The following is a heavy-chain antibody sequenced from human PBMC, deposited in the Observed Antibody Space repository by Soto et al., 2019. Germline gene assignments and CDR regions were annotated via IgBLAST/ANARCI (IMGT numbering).Heavy chain of an antibody. CDR1: GYTFTTYW. D-gene: IGHD3-22*01. Sequence: PGESLKISCKGSGYTFTTYWIARVPQMPGKDLKWMGIIYPGDSDTRYSPSFQGQVTISADKAISTAYLQWSSLKASDSAMYYCARPSSGYYYGMDVWGQGTTVTVSS. CDR3: ARPSSGYYYGMDV. J-gene: IGHJ6*02. CDR2: IYPGDSDT. V-gene: IGHV5-51*01.